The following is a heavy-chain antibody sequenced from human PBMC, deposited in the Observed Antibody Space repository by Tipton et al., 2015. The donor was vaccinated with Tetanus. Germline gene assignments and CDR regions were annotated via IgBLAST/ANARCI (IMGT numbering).Heavy chain of an antibody. CDR3: ARDMRGEGGGWYTDY. V-gene: IGHV4-59*02. Sequence: TLSLTCNVSGGSVSSYYWTWIRQPPGKGLEWIGYIYYNGKTKYNPSLKSRVSITIDTPKNQFSLTVNSVTAADTAVHYCARDMRGEGGGWYTDYWGQGTLVTVSS. CDR1: GGSVSSYY. D-gene: IGHD6-19*01. CDR2: IYYNGKT. J-gene: IGHJ4*02.